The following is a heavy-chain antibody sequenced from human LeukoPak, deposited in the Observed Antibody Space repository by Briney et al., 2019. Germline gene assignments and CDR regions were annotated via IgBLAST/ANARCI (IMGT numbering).Heavy chain of an antibody. CDR3: ARGLRGVREHYYYMDV. V-gene: IGHV1-3*03. J-gene: IGHJ6*03. Sequence: ASVKVSCKASGYTFTTYAMHWVRQARGQRLEWMGWINAGNGNTKYSQEFQGRVTITRDTAARTAYMELSSLRSEDMAVYYCARGLRGVREHYYYMDVWGKGTTVTVPS. D-gene: IGHD3-10*01. CDR1: GYTFTTYA. CDR2: INAGNGNT.